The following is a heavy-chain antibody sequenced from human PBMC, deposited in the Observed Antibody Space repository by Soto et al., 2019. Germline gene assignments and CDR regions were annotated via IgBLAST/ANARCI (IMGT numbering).Heavy chain of an antibody. V-gene: IGHV1-69*12. Sequence: QVQLVQSGDEVKKPGSSVKVSCKASGGTFSSYAISWVRQAPGQGLEWMGGIIPIFGTANYAQKFQGRVTXSADESTSTAYMELSSLRSEDTAVYYCARVRVRFLEWLGSEGWGQGTLVTVSS. CDR1: GGTFSSYA. J-gene: IGHJ4*02. CDR2: IIPIFGTA. CDR3: ARVRVRFLEWLGSEG. D-gene: IGHD3-3*01.